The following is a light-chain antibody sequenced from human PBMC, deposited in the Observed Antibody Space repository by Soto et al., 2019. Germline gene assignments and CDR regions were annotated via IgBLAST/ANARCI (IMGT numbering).Light chain of an antibody. CDR3: QQYNSYSGT. J-gene: IGKJ1*01. V-gene: IGKV1-5*01. Sequence: DIRMTQSPSTLSAAVGDRATITCRASQSIAIWLAWYHQKPGKAPKLLIYDASSLESGVPSRFSGSGSGTEFTLTISSLQPDDFATYYCQQYNSYSGTFGQGTKVDI. CDR2: DAS. CDR1: QSIAIW.